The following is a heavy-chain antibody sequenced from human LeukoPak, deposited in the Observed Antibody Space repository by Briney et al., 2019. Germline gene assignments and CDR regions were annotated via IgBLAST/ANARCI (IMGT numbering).Heavy chain of an antibody. CDR3: ARGRYYYGSGSYYYFDY. CDR2: INHSGST. CDR1: GGSFSGYY. Sequence: SETLSLTCAVYGGSFSGYYWSWIRQPPGKGLEWSGEINHSGSTNYNPSLTSRVTISVDTSKNQFSLKLSSVTAADTAVYYCARGRYYYGSGSYYYFDYWGQGTLVTVSS. J-gene: IGHJ4*02. V-gene: IGHV4-34*01. D-gene: IGHD3-10*01.